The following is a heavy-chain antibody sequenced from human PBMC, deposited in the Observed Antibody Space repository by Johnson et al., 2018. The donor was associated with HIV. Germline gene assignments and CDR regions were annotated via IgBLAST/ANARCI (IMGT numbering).Heavy chain of an antibody. V-gene: IGHV3-23*04. J-gene: IGHJ3*02. Sequence: VQLVESGGGLVQPGGSLRLSCAASGFTFSNYAMGWVRQAPRKGLEWVSVISGSGGSTYYADSVKGRFTISRDNSKNTLYLQMNSLRAEDTAVYYCTTARSIWGQ. CDR3: TTARSI. CDR1: GFTFSNYA. CDR2: ISGSGGST.